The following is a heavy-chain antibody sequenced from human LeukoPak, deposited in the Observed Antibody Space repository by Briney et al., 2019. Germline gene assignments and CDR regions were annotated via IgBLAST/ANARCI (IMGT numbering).Heavy chain of an antibody. V-gene: IGHV3-30*19. D-gene: IGHD1-26*01. CDR1: GILFSTSD. Sequence: GGSLRLSCATSGILFSTSDMHWVRQAPGKGLEWVAVISSDGSNQYYTDSVKGRLTISRDNSKNTLYLQMNSLRTEDTAVYYCARAGATTAFDFWGQGTLVTVSS. CDR3: ARAGATTAFDF. J-gene: IGHJ4*02. CDR2: ISSDGSNQ.